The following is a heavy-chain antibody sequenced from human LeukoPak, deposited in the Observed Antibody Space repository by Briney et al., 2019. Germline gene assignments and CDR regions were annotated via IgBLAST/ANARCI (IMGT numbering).Heavy chain of an antibody. Sequence: ASVKVSCKASGYTFTSYDINWVRQATGQGLEWMGWMNPRSGNTGYAQKFQGRVTMTRNTSISTAYMELSSLRSEDTAVYYCARVKVASRRITMVRGVMYFDCWGQGTLVTVSS. D-gene: IGHD3-10*01. CDR3: ARVKVASRRITMVRGVMYFDC. V-gene: IGHV1-8*01. CDR2: MNPRSGNT. J-gene: IGHJ4*02. CDR1: GYTFTSYD.